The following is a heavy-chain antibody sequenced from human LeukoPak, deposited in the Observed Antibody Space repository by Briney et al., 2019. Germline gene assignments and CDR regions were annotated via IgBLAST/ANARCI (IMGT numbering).Heavy chain of an antibody. CDR2: IKSKTDGGTT. D-gene: IGHD3-22*01. Sequence: GGSLRLSCAASGFTFNNAWMSWVRQAPGKGLEWVGRIKSKTDGGTTDYAAPMKGRFTISRDDSKNTLFLQMNSLKTEDTAVYYCTTPFPRYYDSSGYCHWAQGTLVTVSS. J-gene: IGHJ4*02. V-gene: IGHV3-15*01. CDR3: TTPFPRYYDSSGYCH. CDR1: GFTFNNAW.